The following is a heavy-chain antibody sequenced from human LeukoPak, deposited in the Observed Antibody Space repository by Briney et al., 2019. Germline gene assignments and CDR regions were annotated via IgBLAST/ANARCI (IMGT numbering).Heavy chain of an antibody. Sequence: GRSLRLSCAASGFTFSSYAMHWVRQAPGKGLEWVAVISYDGSNKYYADSVKGRFTISRDNSKNTLYLQMNSLRAEDTAVYYCARGATSITIFGVVITGYFDYWGQGTLVTVSS. CDR3: ARGATSITIFGVVITGYFDY. J-gene: IGHJ4*02. V-gene: IGHV3-30-3*01. D-gene: IGHD3-3*01. CDR2: ISYDGSNK. CDR1: GFTFSSYA.